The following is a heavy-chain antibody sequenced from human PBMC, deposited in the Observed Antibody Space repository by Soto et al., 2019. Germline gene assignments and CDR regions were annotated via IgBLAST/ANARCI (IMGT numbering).Heavy chain of an antibody. CDR2: INHSGST. CDR3: AGGPASSTVTTSFDY. D-gene: IGHD4-17*01. Sequence: ASETLSLTCAVYGGSFSGYYWSWIRQPPGKGLEWIGEINHSGSTNYNPSLKSRVTISVDTSKNQFSLKLSSVTAADTAVYYCAGGPASSTVTTSFDYWGQGTLVTVSS. V-gene: IGHV4-34*01. J-gene: IGHJ4*02. CDR1: GGSFSGYY.